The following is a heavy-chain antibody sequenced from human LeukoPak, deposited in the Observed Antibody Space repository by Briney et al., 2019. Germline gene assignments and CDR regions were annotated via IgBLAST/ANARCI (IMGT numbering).Heavy chain of an antibody. J-gene: IGHJ4*02. D-gene: IGHD5-18*01. CDR1: GASISGYY. V-gene: IGHV4-59*01. CDR3: ARGSYNYWTLYYFDY. CDR2: ISDNGSI. Sequence: SETLSLTCTVSGASISGYYWSWIWQPPGKGLEWIGCISDNGSINYNPSLKSRVTISLDTSKHQFSLKLSSVTAADTAVYYCARGSYNYWTLYYFDYWGQGTLVTVSS.